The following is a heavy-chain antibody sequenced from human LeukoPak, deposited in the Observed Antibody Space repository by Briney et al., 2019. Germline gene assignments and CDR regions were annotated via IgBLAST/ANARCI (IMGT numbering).Heavy chain of an antibody. CDR2: ISRSGDST. CDR3: ATRSYSAGRDF. J-gene: IGHJ4*02. V-gene: IGHV3-23*01. D-gene: IGHD6-13*01. Sequence: GGSLRLSCAASVFTFSSYAMTWVRQAPGKGLEWVSGISRSGDSTDYADSVKGRFTISRDNPKNMVYLQMNSLRVEDTAVYFCATRSYSAGRDFWGQGTLVTVSS. CDR1: VFTFSSYA.